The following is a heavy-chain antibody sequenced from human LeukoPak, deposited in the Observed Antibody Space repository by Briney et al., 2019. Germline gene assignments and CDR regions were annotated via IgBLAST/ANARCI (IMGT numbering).Heavy chain of an antibody. CDR2: INHSGST. CDR3: ARDSPLYGSGN. D-gene: IGHD3-10*01. Sequence: KASETLSLTCSVSGGSISSSSSYWGWIRQPPGKGLEWIGEINHSGSTNYNPSLKSRVTISVDTSKNQFSLKLSSVTAADTAVYYCARDSPLYGSGNWGQGTLVTVSS. CDR1: GGSISSSSSY. J-gene: IGHJ4*02. V-gene: IGHV4-39*07.